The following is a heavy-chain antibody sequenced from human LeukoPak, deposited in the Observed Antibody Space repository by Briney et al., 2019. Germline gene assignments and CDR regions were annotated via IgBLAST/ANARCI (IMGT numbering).Heavy chain of an antibody. Sequence: SCKASGYTFTSYGMHWVRQAPGKGLEWVAVISYDGSNKYYADSVKGRFTISRDNSKNTLYLQMNSLRAEDTAVYYCAKGAGVFDYWGQGTLVTVSS. CDR3: AKGAGVFDY. D-gene: IGHD6-19*01. J-gene: IGHJ4*02. CDR2: ISYDGSNK. V-gene: IGHV3-30*18. CDR1: GYTFTSYG.